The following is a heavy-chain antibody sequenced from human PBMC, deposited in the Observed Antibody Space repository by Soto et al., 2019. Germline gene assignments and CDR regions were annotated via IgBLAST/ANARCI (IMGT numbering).Heavy chain of an antibody. V-gene: IGHV1-3*01. CDR3: ARDDSGFSGSHYIDYFNY. Sequence: ASVKVSCKASGNTEPNYAIHWVRQAPGQRLEWMGWINGGNGNTYYSEHFQGRVTFTRDTSAGTVYMQLSSLTSEDTAAYYCARDDSGFSGSHYIDYFNYWGQGALVTVSS. J-gene: IGHJ4*02. CDR2: INGGNGNT. D-gene: IGHD1-26*01. CDR1: GNTEPNYA.